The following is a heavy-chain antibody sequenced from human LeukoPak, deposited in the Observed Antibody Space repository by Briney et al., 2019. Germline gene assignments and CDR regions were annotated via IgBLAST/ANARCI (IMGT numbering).Heavy chain of an antibody. D-gene: IGHD3-10*01. Sequence: ASVKVSCKASGYTFTSYGISWVRQAPGQGLEWMGWISAYNGNTNYAQKLQGRVTMTTDTSTSTAYMELRSLRSDDTAVYYCARGQDHYGSLYYFDYWGQGTLVTVSS. CDR3: ARGQDHYGSLYYFDY. J-gene: IGHJ4*02. V-gene: IGHV1-18*01. CDR2: ISAYNGNT. CDR1: GYTFTSYG.